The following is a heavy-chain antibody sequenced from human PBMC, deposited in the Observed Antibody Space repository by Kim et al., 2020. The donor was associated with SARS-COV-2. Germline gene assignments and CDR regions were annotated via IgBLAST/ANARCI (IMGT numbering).Heavy chain of an antibody. J-gene: IGHJ5*02. CDR3: ARRRHQQWLGNWFDP. Sequence: SETLSLTCAVYGGSFSGYYWSWIRQPPGKGLEWIGEINHSGSTNYNPSLKSRVTISVDTSKNQFSLKLSSVTAADTAVYYCARRRHQQWLGNWFDPWGQGTLVTVSS. V-gene: IGHV4-34*01. CDR2: INHSGST. D-gene: IGHD6-19*01. CDR1: GGSFSGYY.